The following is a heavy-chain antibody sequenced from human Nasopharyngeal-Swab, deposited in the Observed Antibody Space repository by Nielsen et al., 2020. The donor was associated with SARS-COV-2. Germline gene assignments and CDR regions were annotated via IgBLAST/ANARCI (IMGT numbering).Heavy chain of an antibody. D-gene: IGHD5-12*01. J-gene: IGHJ4*02. CDR3: ARDLGGYVGY. CDR1: GFTFSSYA. CDR2: ISDDGSNK. Sequence: GGSLRPSCPASGFTFSSYAMHWVRQAQGKGLEWVAVISDDGSNKYYADSVKGRFTISRDNSKNTLYLQMNSLRAEETAVYYCARDLGGYVGYWGQGTLVTVSS. V-gene: IGHV3-30-3*01.